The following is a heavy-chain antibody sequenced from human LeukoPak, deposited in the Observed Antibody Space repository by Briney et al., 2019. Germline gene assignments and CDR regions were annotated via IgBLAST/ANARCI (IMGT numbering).Heavy chain of an antibody. D-gene: IGHD1-26*01. V-gene: IGHV1-8*01. CDR3: ARGKRVGADFDY. CDR2: MNPNSGNT. J-gene: IGHJ4*02. Sequence: ASVKVSCKASGYTFTSCDINWVRQATGQGLEWMGWMNPNSGNTGYAQKFQGRVTMTRNTSISTAYMELSSLRSEDAAVYYCARGKRVGADFDYWGQGTLVTVSS. CDR1: GYTFTSCD.